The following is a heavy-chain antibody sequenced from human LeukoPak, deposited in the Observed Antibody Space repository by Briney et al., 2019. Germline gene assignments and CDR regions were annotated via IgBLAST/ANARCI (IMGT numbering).Heavy chain of an antibody. D-gene: IGHD6-19*01. V-gene: IGHV1-3*01. J-gene: IGHJ4*02. CDR1: GYSFTSYA. CDR2: INAGNGNT. CDR3: SRDGYDSSGWYEGTFDY. Sequence: AAVKVSCKASGYSFTSYAMHWVRQAHGQRQEWMGGINAGNGNTKYSQKFQGRVTITRDTSASTAYMELSSLRSEDTAVSYCSRDGYDSSGWYEGTFDYCGQGTLVTVSS.